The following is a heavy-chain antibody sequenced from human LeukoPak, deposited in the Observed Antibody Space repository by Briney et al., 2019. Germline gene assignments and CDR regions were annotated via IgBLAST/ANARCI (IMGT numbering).Heavy chain of an antibody. V-gene: IGHV1-18*01. CDR2: ISAYNGRT. CDR1: GYTFSNYG. CDR3: ARDGVSDSSGYSGDY. D-gene: IGHD3-22*01. J-gene: IGHJ4*02. Sequence: ASVKVSCKATGYTFSNYGVSWVRQAPGQGFEWMGWISAYNGRTDYAEKFQGRVTLTTDTSTRTAYMELGSLRFDDTAVYYCARDGVSDSSGYSGDYWGQGTLVTVSS.